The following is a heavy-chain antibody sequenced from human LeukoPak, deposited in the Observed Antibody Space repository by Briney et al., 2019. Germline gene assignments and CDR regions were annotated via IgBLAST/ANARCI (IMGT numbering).Heavy chain of an antibody. CDR1: GSTFSRYW. CDR2: VKSDGSDT. CDR3: TTGIGNYYYY. V-gene: IGHV3-74*01. J-gene: IGHJ4*02. D-gene: IGHD3-10*01. Sequence: PGGSQRLSCAASGSTFSRYWMHWVRQAPGKGLVWVSRVKSDGSDTIYADSVKGRFTISRDNAKNTLYLQMDSLRAEDTAVYYCTTGIGNYYYYWGQGTLVTVAS.